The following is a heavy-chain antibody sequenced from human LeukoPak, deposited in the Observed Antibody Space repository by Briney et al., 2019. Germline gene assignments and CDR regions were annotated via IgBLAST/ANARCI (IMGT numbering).Heavy chain of an antibody. J-gene: IGHJ6*03. V-gene: IGHV3-13*01. CDR1: GFSLSRND. Sequence: PGGSLRLSCAAPGFSLSRNDMHWVRQPTGKRLEWVSRIGSAGDTYNAGSVKGRFTISRGNANNSLYLHMNGLRAGDTAVYYCARSGVVTNSTDFTDYYCIDVWGKGTTVTVSS. D-gene: IGHD3-22*01. CDR2: IGSAGDT. CDR3: ARSGVVTNSTDFTDYYCIDV.